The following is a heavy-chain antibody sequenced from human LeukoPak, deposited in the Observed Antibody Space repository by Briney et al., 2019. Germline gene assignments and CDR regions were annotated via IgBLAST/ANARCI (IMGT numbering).Heavy chain of an antibody. CDR1: GFTLGSHD. Sequence: GGSLRLSCTASGFTLGSHDMHWVRQTSGEGLEWVAAIASGFQTFYAGSVKGRFTVSREDAKNSLYLQMDSLRAGDTAVYYCVREARGYHYTYFDYWGQGALVTVSS. CDR2: IASGFQT. D-gene: IGHD5-18*01. J-gene: IGHJ4*02. V-gene: IGHV3-13*01. CDR3: VREARGYHYTYFDY.